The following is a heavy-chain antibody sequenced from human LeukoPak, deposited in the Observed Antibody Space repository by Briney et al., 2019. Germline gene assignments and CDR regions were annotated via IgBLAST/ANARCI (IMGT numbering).Heavy chain of an antibody. D-gene: IGHD3-16*02. CDR3: ASTPPLDY. CDR1: GGTFSSYA. J-gene: IGHJ4*02. CDR2: IIPILGIA. Sequence: SVKVSCKASGGTFSSYAISWVRQAPGQGLEWMGRIIPILGIANYAQKFQGRVTITADKSTSTAYMGLSSLRSEDTAVYYCASTPPLDYWGQGTLVTVSS. V-gene: IGHV1-69*04.